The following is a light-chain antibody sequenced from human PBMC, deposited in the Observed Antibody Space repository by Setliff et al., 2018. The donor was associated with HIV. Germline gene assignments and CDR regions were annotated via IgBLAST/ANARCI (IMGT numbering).Light chain of an antibody. Sequence: QSALTQPASVSGSPGPSITISCTGTSSDVGSYNLVSWYQQHPGKAPKLMIYEVSKRPSGVSNRFSGTKSGNTASLTISGLQAEDEADYYCCSYAGSSTPLVFGTGTKVTGL. CDR2: EVS. J-gene: IGLJ1*01. V-gene: IGLV2-23*02. CDR1: SSDVGSYNL. CDR3: CSYAGSSTPLV.